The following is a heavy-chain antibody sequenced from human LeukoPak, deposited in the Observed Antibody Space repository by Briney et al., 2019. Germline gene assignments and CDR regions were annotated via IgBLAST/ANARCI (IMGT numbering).Heavy chain of an antibody. D-gene: IGHD3-3*01. V-gene: IGHV1-69*13. CDR3: ARGLVDFWSGYYNRNFDY. J-gene: IGHJ4*02. Sequence: SVKVSCKASGGTFSSYAISWVRQAPGQGLEWMGGIIPIFGTANYAQKFQGRVTITADESTSTAYMELSSLRSEDTAVYYCARGLVDFWSGYYNRNFDYWGQGTLVTVSS. CDR2: IIPIFGTA. CDR1: GGTFSSYA.